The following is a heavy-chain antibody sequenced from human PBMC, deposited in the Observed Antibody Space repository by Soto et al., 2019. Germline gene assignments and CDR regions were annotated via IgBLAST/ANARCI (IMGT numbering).Heavy chain of an antibody. D-gene: IGHD1-26*01. CDR1: GFTFSSYG. CDR2: IWYDGSNK. Sequence: GGSLRLSCAASGFTFSSYGMHWVRQAPGKGLEWVAVIWYDGSNKYYADSVKGRFTISRDNSKNTLYLQMNSLRAEDTAVYYCARVGPAYSGSYLGEYYYYYGMDVWGQGTTVTVSS. V-gene: IGHV3-33*01. CDR3: ARVGPAYSGSYLGEYYYYYGMDV. J-gene: IGHJ6*02.